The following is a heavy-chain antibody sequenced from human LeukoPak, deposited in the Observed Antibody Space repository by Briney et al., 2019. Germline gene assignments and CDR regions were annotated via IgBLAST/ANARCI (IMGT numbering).Heavy chain of an antibody. CDR1: GGSISSSSHY. J-gene: IGHJ4*02. CDR3: ARQGYCSGGSCYKFFDY. D-gene: IGHD2-15*01. V-gene: IGHV4-39*01. Sequence: SETLSLTCTVSGGSISSSSHYWGWIRQPPGKGLEWIGSIYYSGSTYYNLSLKSRVTISVDTSNNQFSLKLSSVTAADTAVYYCARQGYCSGGSCYKFFDYRGQGTLVTVSS. CDR2: IYYSGST.